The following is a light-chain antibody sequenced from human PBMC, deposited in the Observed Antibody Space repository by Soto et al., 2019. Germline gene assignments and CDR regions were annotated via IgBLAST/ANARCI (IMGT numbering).Light chain of an antibody. J-gene: IGLJ2*01. CDR1: SSNIGSNT. CDR2: SNN. V-gene: IGLV1-44*01. Sequence: QAVVTQPPSASGTPGQRVTISCSGSSSNIGSNTVNWYQQLPGTAPKLLIYSNNQRPSGVPDRFSGSKSGTSASLAISGLQSEDEDDYYCAAWDDSLLGVFGGGTQLTVL. CDR3: AAWDDSLLGV.